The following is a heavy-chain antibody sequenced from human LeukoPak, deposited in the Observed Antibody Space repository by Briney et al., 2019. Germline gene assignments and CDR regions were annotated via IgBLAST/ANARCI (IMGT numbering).Heavy chain of an antibody. J-gene: IGHJ5*02. CDR1: GYTFTSYY. Sequence: ASVKVSCKASGYTFTSYYMHWVRQAPGQGLEWMGIINPTGGSTSYAQKFQGRVSMTRDTSTSTVYMELSSLRSEDTAVYYCARELAHISRGCGRNWFDPWGQGTLVTVSS. V-gene: IGHV1-46*01. D-gene: IGHD1-14*01. CDR3: ARELAHISRGCGRNWFDP. CDR2: INPTGGST.